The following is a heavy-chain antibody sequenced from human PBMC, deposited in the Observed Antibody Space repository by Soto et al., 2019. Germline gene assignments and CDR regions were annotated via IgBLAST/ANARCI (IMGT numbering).Heavy chain of an antibody. Sequence: QVQLQESGPGLVKPSETLSLTCSVSAGSLSNYYWTWIRQSPGKGQEWIGEIYHTGSTKYNPSLKSRVAISVDMSKNQFSLTLSSVTPADTAVYYCARGGPGSGLYFLYYFDLWGQGTLITVSS. J-gene: IGHJ4*02. V-gene: IGHV4-59*01. CDR2: IYHTGST. CDR1: AGSLSNYY. D-gene: IGHD3-16*01. CDR3: ARGGPGSGLYFLYYFDL.